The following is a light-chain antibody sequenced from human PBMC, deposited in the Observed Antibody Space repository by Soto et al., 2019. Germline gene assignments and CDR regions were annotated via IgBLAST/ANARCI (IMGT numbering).Light chain of an antibody. Sequence: QSALTQPASVSGSLGQLITISCTGTSRDVGGYNYVSWYQHHPGKGPKVLIYEVSYRPSGVSDRFSGSKSGNTASLTISGLQPEDEAHYYCHSYTTTGSLWVFGGGTQLTVL. J-gene: IGLJ3*02. CDR3: HSYTTTGSLWV. CDR1: SRDVGGYNY. V-gene: IGLV2-14*01. CDR2: EVS.